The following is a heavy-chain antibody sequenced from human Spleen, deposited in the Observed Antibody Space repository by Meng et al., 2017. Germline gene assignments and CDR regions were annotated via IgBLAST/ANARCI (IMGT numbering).Heavy chain of an antibody. CDR1: GGSFSGYY. J-gene: IGHJ4*02. CDR2: INHSGST. Sequence: QVQLQQWGAGLLKPSETRSLTCAVYGGSFSGYYWSWIRQPPGKGLEWIGEINHSGSTNYNPSLKSRVTISVDTSKNQFSLKLSSVTAADTAVYYCARVSRGWSGYYGYWGQGTLVTVSS. D-gene: IGHD3-3*01. V-gene: IGHV4-34*01. CDR3: ARVSRGWSGYYGY.